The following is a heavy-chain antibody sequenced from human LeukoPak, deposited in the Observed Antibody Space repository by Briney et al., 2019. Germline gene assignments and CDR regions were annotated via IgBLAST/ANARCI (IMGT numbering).Heavy chain of an antibody. D-gene: IGHD2-2*01. CDR1: GFSFSTYG. V-gene: IGHV3-30*02. CDR2: IRSDGSSN. J-gene: IGHJ5*02. CDR3: AKGHCSSTSCYNWFDP. Sequence: GGSLRLSCAASGFSFSTYGMHWVRQAPGKGLEWVAFIRSDGSSNLYADSVKGRFTISRDNSKNTLYLQMNSLRAEDTAVYYCAKGHCSSTSCYNWFDPWGQGTLVTVSS.